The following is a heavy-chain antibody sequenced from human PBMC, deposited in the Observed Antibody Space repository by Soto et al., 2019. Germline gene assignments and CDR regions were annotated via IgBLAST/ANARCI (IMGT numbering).Heavy chain of an antibody. J-gene: IGHJ6*02. CDR1: GYTFTSYG. CDR3: ARASKEWTGYDDYYYYSGMDV. Sequence: QVQLVQSGAEVKKPGASVKVSCKASGYTFTSYGISWVRQAPGQGLEWMGWISAYNGNTNYAQKLQGRVTMTTDTSTSTAYMELRSLRSDDTAVYYCARASKEWTGYDDYYYYSGMDVWGQGTTVTVSS. V-gene: IGHV1-18*01. D-gene: IGHD3-9*01. CDR2: ISAYNGNT.